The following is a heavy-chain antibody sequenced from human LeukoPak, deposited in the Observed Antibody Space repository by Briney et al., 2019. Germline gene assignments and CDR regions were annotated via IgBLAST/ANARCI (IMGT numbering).Heavy chain of an antibody. CDR3: ALAPYCSSTSCYRYYYYGMDV. V-gene: IGHV1-69*13. J-gene: IGHJ6*02. D-gene: IGHD2-2*02. CDR1: GGTFSSYA. CDR2: IIPIFGTA. Sequence: SVNVSCKASGGTFSSYAISWVRQAPGQGLEWMGGIIPIFGTANYAQKFQGRVTITADESTSTAYMELSSLRSEDTAVYYCALAPYCSSTSCYRYYYYGMDVWGQGTTVTVSS.